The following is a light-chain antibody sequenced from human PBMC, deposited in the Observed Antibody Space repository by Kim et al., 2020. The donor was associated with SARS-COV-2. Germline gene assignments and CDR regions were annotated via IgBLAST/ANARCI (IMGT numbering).Light chain of an antibody. J-gene: IGLJ3*02. CDR3: NSYTSNTTWV. V-gene: IGLV2-14*03. CDR1: SSDIGCYNY. Sequence: QSALTQPASVSGSPGQSITISCTGTSSDIGCYNYVSWYQQHPGKAPKLMIYDVSNRPSGVSNRFSGSKSGNTASLTISGLQAEDEADYYCNSYTSNTTWVFGGGTKLTVL. CDR2: DVS.